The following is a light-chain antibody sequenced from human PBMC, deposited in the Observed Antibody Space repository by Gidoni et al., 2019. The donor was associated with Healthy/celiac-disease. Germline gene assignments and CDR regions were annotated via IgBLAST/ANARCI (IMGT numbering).Light chain of an antibody. CDR1: QSVSSN. CDR3: QQYNNWPPYT. J-gene: IGKJ2*01. CDR2: GAS. Sequence: EIVMTQSPATLSVSPGESATLSCRASQSVSSNVAWYQQKPGQAPRLLLYGASTRATGIPARFSGSGSGTEFTLTISSLQSEDFAVYYCQQYNNWPPYTFGQGTKLEIK. V-gene: IGKV3-15*01.